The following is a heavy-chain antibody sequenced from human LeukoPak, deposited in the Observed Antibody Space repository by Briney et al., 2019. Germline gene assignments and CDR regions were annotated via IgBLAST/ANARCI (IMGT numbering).Heavy chain of an antibody. V-gene: IGHV3-30*18. J-gene: IGHJ4*02. CDR3: AKDDPTTVIMDY. CDR1: GFTFSSDG. D-gene: IGHD4-11*01. CDR2: ISYDGSNK. Sequence: GGSLRLSCAASGFTFSSDGMHWVRQAPGKGLEWVAVISYDGSNKYYADSVKGRFTISRDNSKNTLYLQMNSLRAEDTAVYYCAKDDPTTVIMDYWGQGTLVTVSS.